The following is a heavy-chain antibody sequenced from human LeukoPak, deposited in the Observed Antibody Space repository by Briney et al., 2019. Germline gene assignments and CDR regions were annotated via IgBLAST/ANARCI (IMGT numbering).Heavy chain of an antibody. J-gene: IGHJ4*02. D-gene: IGHD1-26*01. V-gene: IGHV4-39*02. CDR2: MYYSGST. Sequence: PSETLSLTCTVSGGSISSSSYYWGWIRQPPGKGLEWIGSMYYSGSTYHNPSLKSRVTISVDPSKNHFSLKLSSVTAADTAVYYCARWVVSGKKYFDYWGQGTLVTVSA. CDR1: GGSISSSSYY. CDR3: ARWVVSGKKYFDY.